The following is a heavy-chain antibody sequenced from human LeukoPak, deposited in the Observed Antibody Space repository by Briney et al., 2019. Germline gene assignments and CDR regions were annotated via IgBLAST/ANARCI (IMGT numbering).Heavy chain of an antibody. J-gene: IGHJ5*02. CDR3: ARGRWYYDFWSGYQNWFDP. V-gene: IGHV1-69*13. Sequence: ASVKVSCKASGGTFSSYAISWVRQAPGQGLEWMGGIIPIFATANYAQKFQGRVTITADESTSTAYMELSSLRSEDTAVYYCARGRWYYDFWSGYQNWFDPWGQGTLVTVSS. D-gene: IGHD3-3*01. CDR2: IIPIFATA. CDR1: GGTFSSYA.